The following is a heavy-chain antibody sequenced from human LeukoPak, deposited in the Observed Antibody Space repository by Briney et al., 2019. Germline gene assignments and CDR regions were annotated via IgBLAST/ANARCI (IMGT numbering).Heavy chain of an antibody. J-gene: IGHJ4*02. V-gene: IGHV4-39*07. CDR3: AREKGTVSPNYYFDY. CDR2: IYYSGST. Sequence: SETLSLTCTVSGGSISSSSYYWGWIRQPPGKGLEWIGSIYYSGSTYYNPSLKSRVTISLDKSKNQFSLKVSSVTAADTAMYYCAREKGTVSPNYYFDYWGQGTLVTVSA. CDR1: GGSISSSSYY. D-gene: IGHD1-1*01.